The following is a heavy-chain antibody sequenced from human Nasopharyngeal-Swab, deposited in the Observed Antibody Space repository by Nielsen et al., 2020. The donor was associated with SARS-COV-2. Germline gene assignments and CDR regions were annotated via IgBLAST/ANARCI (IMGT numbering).Heavy chain of an antibody. V-gene: IGHV1-18*01. Sequence: ASVKVSCKASGYTFTSYGISWVRQAPGQGLEWMGWISAYNGNTNYAQKLQGRVTMTTDTSTSTAYMGLRSLRSDDTAVYYCAAGVLGYCSGGSCPDYWGQGTLVTVSS. CDR3: AAGVLGYCSGGSCPDY. CDR1: GYTFTSYG. CDR2: ISAYNGNT. J-gene: IGHJ4*02. D-gene: IGHD2-15*01.